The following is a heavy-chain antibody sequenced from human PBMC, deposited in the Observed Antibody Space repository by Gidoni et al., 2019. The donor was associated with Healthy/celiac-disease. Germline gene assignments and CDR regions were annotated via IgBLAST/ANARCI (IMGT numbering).Heavy chain of an antibody. CDR1: GFTFRRYS. Sequence: EVQLVESGGGLVKPGGSLRHSCAAAGFTFRRYSMHWVSQAPGHGMEWVSSISSSSSYISYAASASGTFTIPRSNAKNALYLQMNSLRAEDTPVYYCARFLRIRYCLDVWGQGTMVTVSS. V-gene: IGHV3-21*01. CDR2: ISSSSSYI. J-gene: IGHJ6*02. CDR3: ARFLRIRYCLDV.